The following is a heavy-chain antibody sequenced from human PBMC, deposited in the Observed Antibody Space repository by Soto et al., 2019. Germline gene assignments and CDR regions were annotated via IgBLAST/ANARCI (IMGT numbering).Heavy chain of an antibody. CDR3: GKGNSKWGTGDAFDI. CDR2: ISGTGGST. CDR1: VFTFNNYA. V-gene: IGHV3-23*01. D-gene: IGHD7-27*01. J-gene: IGHJ3*02. Sequence: GSLRLSCAASVFTFNNYALNWVRQAPGKGLEWVSSISGTGGSTFYAGSAKGRFTISRDNSKNTLFLQMTSLRAEDTAVYYCGKGNSKWGTGDAFDIWGQGTMVTVSS.